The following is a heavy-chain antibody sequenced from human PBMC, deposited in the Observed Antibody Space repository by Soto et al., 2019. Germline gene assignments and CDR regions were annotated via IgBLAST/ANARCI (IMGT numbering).Heavy chain of an antibody. CDR1: GGSISSDDYY. CDR3: ARLFAYYDKEAGAFDI. Sequence: SETLSLTCTVSGGSISSDDYYWNWIRDPPGQGLEWIGYISYSGSTYYNPSLKSRVTISVYTSNNLFSLDISSVTDTDTAVYDSARLFAYYDKEAGAFDIFGQGTTVAV. J-gene: IGHJ3*02. CDR2: ISYSGST. D-gene: IGHD3-16*01. V-gene: IGHV4-30-4*01.